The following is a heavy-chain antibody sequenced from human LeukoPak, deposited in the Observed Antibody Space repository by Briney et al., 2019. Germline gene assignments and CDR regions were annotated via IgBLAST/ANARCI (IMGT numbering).Heavy chain of an antibody. J-gene: IGHJ4*02. CDR1: GFTFSSYG. CDR2: ISYDGSNK. Sequence: PGGSLRLSCAASGFTFSSYGMHWVRQAPGKGLEWVAVISYDGSNKYYADSVKGRFTISRDNSKNTLYLQMNSLRAEDTAVYYCAKAGVDTAMALDYWGQGTLVTVSS. D-gene: IGHD5-18*01. V-gene: IGHV3-30*18. CDR3: AKAGVDTAMALDY.